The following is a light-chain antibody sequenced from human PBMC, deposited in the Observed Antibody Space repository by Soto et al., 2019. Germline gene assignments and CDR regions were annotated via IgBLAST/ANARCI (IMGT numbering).Light chain of an antibody. J-gene: IGKJ5*01. CDR3: QQYGSSPRT. Sequence: EIVTTQSPATLSQSPVERPTLSCRASQSVSSNLAWYQQKPGQAPRLLIYGASSRATGIPDRFSGSGSGTDFTLTISRLEPEDFAVYYCQQYGSSPRTFGQGTRLEIK. CDR2: GAS. CDR1: QSVSSN. V-gene: IGKV3-20*01.